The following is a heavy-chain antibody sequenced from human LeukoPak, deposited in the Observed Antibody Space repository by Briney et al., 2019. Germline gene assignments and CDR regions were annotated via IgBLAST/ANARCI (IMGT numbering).Heavy chain of an antibody. D-gene: IGHD2-15*01. CDR3: ARARRDCSGGTCFSYYFDN. CDR1: GFTFSNYA. J-gene: IGHJ4*02. CDR2: ISSIEGRI. V-gene: IGHV3-64*01. Sequence: GGSLRLSCAASGFTFSNYAIHWVRQAPGKGLECVSAISSIEGRIYYANSVKGRFTISRDNSKNMVFLEMGSLRAEDMAVYYCARARRDCSGGTCFSYYFDNWGQGTLVTVSP.